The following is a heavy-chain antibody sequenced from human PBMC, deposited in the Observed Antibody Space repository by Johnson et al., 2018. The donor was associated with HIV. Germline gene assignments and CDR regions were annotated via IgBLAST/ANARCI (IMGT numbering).Heavy chain of an antibody. V-gene: IGHV3-11*01. CDR1: GFTFSDYS. Sequence: QVQLVESGGGLVKPGGSLRLSCAASGFTFSDYSMSWIRQAPGKGLEWVSYISSSGSTIYYADSVKGRFTISRDNSKNTLYLQMNSLRAEDTAVYYCAKHSSGYRDAFDIWGQGTMVTVSS. CDR3: AKHSSGYRDAFDI. CDR2: ISSSGSTI. J-gene: IGHJ3*02. D-gene: IGHD3-22*01.